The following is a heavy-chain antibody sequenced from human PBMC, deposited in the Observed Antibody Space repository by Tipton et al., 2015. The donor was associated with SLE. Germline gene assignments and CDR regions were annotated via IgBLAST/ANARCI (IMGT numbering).Heavy chain of an antibody. J-gene: IGHJ3*02. CDR3: ARGGAWAFDI. V-gene: IGHV4-34*01. CDR2: INHSGST. D-gene: IGHD4-17*01. CDR1: GGSFSGYY. Sequence: LRLSCAVYGGSFSGYYWSWIRQPPGKGLEWIGEINHSGSTNYNPSLKSRVTISVDTSKNQFSLKLTYVTAADTAVYYCARGGAWAFDIWGQGTMVTVSS.